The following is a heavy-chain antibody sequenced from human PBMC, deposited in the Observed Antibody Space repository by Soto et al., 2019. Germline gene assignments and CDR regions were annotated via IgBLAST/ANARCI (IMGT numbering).Heavy chain of an antibody. D-gene: IGHD1-1*01. CDR3: ARGRYGDY. Sequence: QVHLVQSGAEVKKPGASVTVSCKGSGYTFTTYGITWVRQAPGQGLEWMGWISAHNGNTNYAQKLQGRVTVTRDTSTSTAYMELRNLRSDDTAVYYCARGRYGDYWGQGALVTVSS. CDR2: ISAHNGNT. CDR1: GYTFTTYG. J-gene: IGHJ4*02. V-gene: IGHV1-18*01.